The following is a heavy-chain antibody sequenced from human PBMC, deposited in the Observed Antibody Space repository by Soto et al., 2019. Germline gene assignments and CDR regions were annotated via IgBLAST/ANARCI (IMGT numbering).Heavy chain of an antibody. CDR1: VFTFISYA. CDR2: ISGSGGST. D-gene: IGHD2-15*01. J-gene: IGHJ4*02. Sequence: GWSLRLSCASSVFTFISYAMSWVRQAPGKGLEWVSAISGSGGSTYYADSVKGRFTISRDNSKNTLYLQMNSLRAEDTAVYYCAKDRDGYSGDYFDYWGQGTLVTVSS. CDR3: AKDRDGYSGDYFDY. V-gene: IGHV3-23*01.